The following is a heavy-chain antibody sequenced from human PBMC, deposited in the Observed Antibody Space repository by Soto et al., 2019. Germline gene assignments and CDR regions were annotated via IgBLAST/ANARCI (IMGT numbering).Heavy chain of an antibody. V-gene: IGHV3-48*03. CDR1: GFTFSSYE. J-gene: IGHJ5*02. CDR2: ISSSGSTI. D-gene: IGHD6-13*01. CDR3: ARGGWAAAGTRLILGLDP. Sequence: EVQLVESGGGLVQPGGSLRLSCAASGFTFSSYEMNWVRQAPGKGLEWVSYISSSGSTIYYADSVKGRFTISRDNAKNSLYLQMNSLRAEDTAVYYCARGGWAAAGTRLILGLDPWGQGTLVTVSS.